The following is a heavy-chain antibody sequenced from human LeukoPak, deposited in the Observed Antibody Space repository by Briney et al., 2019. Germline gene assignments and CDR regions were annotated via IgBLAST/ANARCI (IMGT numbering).Heavy chain of an antibody. CDR3: ATSIVGATNFDY. J-gene: IGHJ4*02. D-gene: IGHD1-26*01. V-gene: IGHV4-30-4*08. CDR2: IYYSGST. CDR1: GGSISSGDYY. Sequence: SETLSLTCTVSGGSISSGDYYWSWIRQPPGKGLEWIGYIYYSGSTYYNPSLKSRVTISVDTSKNQFSLKLSSVTAADTAVYYCATSIVGATNFDYWGQGTLVTVSS.